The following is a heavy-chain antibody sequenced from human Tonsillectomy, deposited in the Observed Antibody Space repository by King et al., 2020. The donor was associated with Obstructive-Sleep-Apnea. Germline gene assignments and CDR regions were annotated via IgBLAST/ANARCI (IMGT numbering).Heavy chain of an antibody. D-gene: IGHD3-10*01. CDR2: IYPGDSDT. Sequence: QLVQSGAEVKKPGESLKISCKGSGYSFTSYWIGWVRQMPGKGLEWMGIIYPGDSDTRYRPSFLGQVTISADKSISTAYLQWSSLKASDTAMYYCARPSMVRGVPKSSDYWGQGTLVTVSS. CDR3: ARPSMVRGVPKSSDY. CDR1: GYSFTSYW. J-gene: IGHJ4*02. V-gene: IGHV5-51*01.